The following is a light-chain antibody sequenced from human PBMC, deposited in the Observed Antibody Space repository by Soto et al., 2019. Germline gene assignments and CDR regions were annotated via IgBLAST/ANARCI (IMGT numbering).Light chain of an antibody. CDR2: WAS. CDR3: QQYLAYLT. CDR1: QTVLYSSNNKSA. J-gene: IGKJ4*01. Sequence: DIVMTQSPDSLAVSLGERATINCKSSQTVLYSSNNKSALAWLQQKPGQPPKLLIYWASTRESGVPDRFSGSGSGTDFTRTISGLQAEDVAVYYCQQYLAYLTFGGGTKVEIK. V-gene: IGKV4-1*01.